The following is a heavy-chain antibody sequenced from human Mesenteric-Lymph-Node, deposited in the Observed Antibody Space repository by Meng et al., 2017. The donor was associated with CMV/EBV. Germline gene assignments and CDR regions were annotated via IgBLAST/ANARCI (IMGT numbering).Heavy chain of an antibody. CDR2: INSDESSK. Sequence: GGSLRLSCAASGFTFSDHYMHWVRQAPGKGLVWVSRINSDESSKTYADSVRGRFTISRDNAKNTLYLQINSPRAEDTALYYCARGSLKAFDIWGQGTMVTVSS. CDR3: ARGSLKAFDI. CDR1: GFTFSDHY. J-gene: IGHJ3*02. V-gene: IGHV3-74*01.